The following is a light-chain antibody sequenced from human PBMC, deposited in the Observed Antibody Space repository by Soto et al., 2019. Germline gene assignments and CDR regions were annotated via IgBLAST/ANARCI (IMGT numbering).Light chain of an antibody. CDR2: GAS. V-gene: IGKV3-20*01. CDR1: QSVSSSY. Sequence: EIVLTQSPGTLSLSPGERATLSCRASQSVSSSYLAWYQQRPGQAPRLLIFGASYRATGIPDRFSGSGSGTDFTLTISRLQPEDFAVYYCHQYVASPRTFGQGTKVEFK. J-gene: IGKJ1*01. CDR3: HQYVASPRT.